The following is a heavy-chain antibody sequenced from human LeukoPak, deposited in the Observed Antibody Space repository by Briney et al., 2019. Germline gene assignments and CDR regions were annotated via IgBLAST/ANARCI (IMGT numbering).Heavy chain of an antibody. CDR3: ARDTITIFGVVFGPEPYYYYMDV. V-gene: IGHV1-2*02. CDR1: GYTFTGYY. D-gene: IGHD3-3*01. Sequence: GASVKVSCKASGYTFTGYYMHWVRQAPGQGLEWMGWINPNSGGTNYAQKFQGRVTMTRDTSISTAYMELSRLRSDDTAVYYCARDTITIFGVVFGPEPYYYYMDVWGKGTTVTVSS. CDR2: INPNSGGT. J-gene: IGHJ6*03.